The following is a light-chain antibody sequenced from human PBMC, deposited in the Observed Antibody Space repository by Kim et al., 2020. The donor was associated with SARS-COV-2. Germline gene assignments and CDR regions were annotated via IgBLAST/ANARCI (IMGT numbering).Light chain of an antibody. CDR2: DAS. V-gene: IGKV1-39*01. J-gene: IGKJ1*01. Sequence: SIGARVTITCQTSQSIRSYLNWYQQKSGKAPKLLIYDASTLQSGVPSRFSGSGSGTDFTLTISSLQPEDFATYYCQQSYSALLWTFGQGTKVDIK. CDR1: QSIRSY. CDR3: QQSYSALLWT.